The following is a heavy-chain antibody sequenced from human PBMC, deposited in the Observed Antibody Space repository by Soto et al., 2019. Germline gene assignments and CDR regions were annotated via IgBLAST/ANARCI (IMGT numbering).Heavy chain of an antibody. CDR2: ITGGSDNT. D-gene: IGHD3-10*01. CDR1: EFTSRTYA. V-gene: IGHV3-23*01. Sequence: EVQLLESGGGLVQPGGSLTLSCTASEFTSRTYAMSWVRQAPGKGLEWVSTITGGSDNTYYADSVRGRFAISRANSKNTLYLQMSSLRAEDTAVYYCAKHRSGTYFSYDYWGQGTLVTVSS. CDR3: AKHRSGTYFSYDY. J-gene: IGHJ4*02.